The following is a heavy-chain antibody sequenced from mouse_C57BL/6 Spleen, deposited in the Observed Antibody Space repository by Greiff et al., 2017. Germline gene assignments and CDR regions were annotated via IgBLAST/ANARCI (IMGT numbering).Heavy chain of an antibody. CDR3: ARSPFTHYYGSPYYFDY. CDR1: GYTFTDYY. D-gene: IGHD1-1*01. J-gene: IGHJ2*01. V-gene: IGHV1-84*01. CDR2: IYPGSGNT. Sequence: QVQLQQSGPELVKPGASVKISCKASGYTFTDYYINWVKQRPGQGLEWIGWIYPGSGNTKYNEKFTGKATLTVDTSASTAYMQRSSLTSEDSAVYFCARSPFTHYYGSPYYFDYWGQGTTLTVSS.